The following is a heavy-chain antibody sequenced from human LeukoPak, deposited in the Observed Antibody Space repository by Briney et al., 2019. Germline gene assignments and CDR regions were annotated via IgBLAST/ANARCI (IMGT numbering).Heavy chain of an antibody. D-gene: IGHD2-2*01. V-gene: IGHV4-4*07. CDR3: ARRHRHCSSTSCYAQFDY. Sequence: SETLSLTCTVSGDSISRYYWSWIRQPAGKGLEWIGRIYNGGIITYNPSLKSRVTMSIDTSKNQFSLKLSSVTAADTAVYYCARRHRHCSSTSCYAQFDYWGQGTLVTVSS. CDR1: GDSISRYY. CDR2: IYNGGII. J-gene: IGHJ4*02.